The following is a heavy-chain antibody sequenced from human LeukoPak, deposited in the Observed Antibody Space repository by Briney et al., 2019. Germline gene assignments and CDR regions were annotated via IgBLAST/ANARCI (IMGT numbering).Heavy chain of an antibody. CDR3: ARDRGSQYSSSSLPAFDI. D-gene: IGHD6-6*01. CDR1: GGSISSYY. CDR2: IYYSGST. V-gene: IGHV4-59*01. J-gene: IGHJ3*02. Sequence: TSETLSLTCTVSGGSISSYYWSWIRQPPGKGLEWIGYIYYSGSTNYNPSLKSRVTISVDTSKNQFPLKLSSVTAADTAVYYCARDRGSQYSSSSLPAFDIWGQGTMVTVSS.